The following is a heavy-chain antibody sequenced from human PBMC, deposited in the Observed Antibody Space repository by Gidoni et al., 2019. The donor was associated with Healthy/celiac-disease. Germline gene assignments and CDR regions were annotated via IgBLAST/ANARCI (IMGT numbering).Heavy chain of an antibody. CDR2: ISWNSGSI. CDR1: GFTFDAYA. CDR3: AKDGGGLEAAGTEFDY. Sequence: EVQLVESGGGLVQPGRSLRLSCAASGFTFDAYAMHWVRQAPGKGLEWVSGISWNSGSIGYADSVKCRFTISRDNAKNSLYLQMNSLRAEDTALYYCAKDGGGLEAAGTEFDYWGQGTLVTVSS. J-gene: IGHJ4*02. D-gene: IGHD6-13*01. V-gene: IGHV3-9*01.